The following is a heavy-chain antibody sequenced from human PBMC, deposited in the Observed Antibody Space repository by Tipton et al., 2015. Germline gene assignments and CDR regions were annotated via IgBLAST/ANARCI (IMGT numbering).Heavy chain of an antibody. CDR2: IGSSSSAR. CDR3: ARDRTGGPYSSGPDY. D-gene: IGHD3-22*01. V-gene: IGHV3-48*02. J-gene: IGHJ4*02. Sequence: GSLRLSCAASGFTFSTYSMNWVRQAPGKGLEWVAYIGSSSSARYYADSVKGRFTISRDDAKNSLHLQMNSLRDEDTAVYYCARDRTGGPYSSGPDYWGQGTLVTVSS. CDR1: GFTFSTYS.